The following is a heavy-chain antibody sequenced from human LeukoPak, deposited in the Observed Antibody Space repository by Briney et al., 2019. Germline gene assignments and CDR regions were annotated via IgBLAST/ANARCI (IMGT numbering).Heavy chain of an antibody. D-gene: IGHD3-10*01. Sequence: GGSLRLSCVASGFTVSSNYMSWVRQAPGKGLEWVSVIYSGGSTYYADSVKGRFTISRDNSKNKLYLQMNSLRAEETAVYYCASGSGSYRTPYYYMDVWGTGTTVTVSS. V-gene: IGHV3-53*01. J-gene: IGHJ6*03. CDR1: GFTVSSNY. CDR2: IYSGGST. CDR3: ASGSGSYRTPYYYMDV.